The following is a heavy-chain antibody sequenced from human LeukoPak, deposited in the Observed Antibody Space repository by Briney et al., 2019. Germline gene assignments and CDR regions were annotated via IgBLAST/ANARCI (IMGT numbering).Heavy chain of an antibody. CDR3: ARHLAIAAADY. CDR2: INHSGST. Sequence: SETLSLTCAVYGGSFSGYYWSWIRQPPGKGLEWIGEINHSGSTNYNPSLKSRVTISVDTSKNQFSLKLSSVTAADTAVYYCARHLAIAAADYRGQGTLVTVSS. CDR1: GGSFSGYY. D-gene: IGHD6-13*01. J-gene: IGHJ4*02. V-gene: IGHV4-34*01.